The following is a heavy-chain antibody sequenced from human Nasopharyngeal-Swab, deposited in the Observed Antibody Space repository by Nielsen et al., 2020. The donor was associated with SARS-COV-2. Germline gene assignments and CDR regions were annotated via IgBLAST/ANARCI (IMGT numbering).Heavy chain of an antibody. V-gene: IGHV4-39*01. J-gene: IGHJ6*03. CDR2: IYYSGST. Sequence: SETLSLTCTVSGGSISSSSYYWGWIRQPPGKGLEWIGSIYYSGSTDYNPSLKGRVTISVDTSKNQVSLKLSSVTAADTAVYYCTRGYDYYYYYMDVWGKGTTVTVSS. CDR1: GGSISSSSYY. D-gene: IGHD5-12*01. CDR3: TRGYDYYYYYMDV.